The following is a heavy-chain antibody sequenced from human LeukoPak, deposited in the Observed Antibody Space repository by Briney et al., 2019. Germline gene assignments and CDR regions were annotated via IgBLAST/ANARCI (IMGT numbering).Heavy chain of an antibody. D-gene: IGHD4/OR15-4a*01. CDR1: GFTVSSNS. CDR3: ARRAGAYSHPYDY. Sequence: GGSLRLSCTVSGFTVSSNSMSWVRQAPGKGLEWVSFIYSDNTHYSYSVKGRVTISRDNSKNTLYLQMNSLRAEDTAVYYCARRAGAYSHPYDYWGQGTLVTVSS. V-gene: IGHV3-53*01. J-gene: IGHJ4*02. CDR2: IYSDNT.